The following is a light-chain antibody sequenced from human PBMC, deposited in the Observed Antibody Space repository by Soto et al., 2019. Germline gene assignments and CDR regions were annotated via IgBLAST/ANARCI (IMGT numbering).Light chain of an antibody. CDR2: EVS. J-gene: IGLJ1*01. V-gene: IGLV2-14*01. CDR3: SSYTSSSTYV. CDR1: SSDVGGYNY. Sequence: ALTQPASVSGSPGQSITISCTGTSSDVGGYNYVSWYQQHPGKAPKLMIYEVSNRPSGVSNRFSGSKSGNTASLTISGLQAEDEADYYCSSYTSSSTYVFGTGTKVTVL.